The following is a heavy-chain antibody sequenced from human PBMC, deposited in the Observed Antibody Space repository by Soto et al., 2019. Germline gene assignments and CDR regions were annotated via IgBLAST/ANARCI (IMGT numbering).Heavy chain of an antibody. Sequence: GGSLRLSCAASGFTFSSYGMHWVRQAPGKGLEWVAVISYDGSKKYYADSVKGRFTISRDNSKNTLYLQINSLRAEDTAVYYCAKGYSYGYDYWGQGTLVTVSS. CDR3: AKGYSYGYDY. CDR2: ISYDGSKK. D-gene: IGHD5-18*01. J-gene: IGHJ4*02. V-gene: IGHV3-30*18. CDR1: GFTFSSYG.